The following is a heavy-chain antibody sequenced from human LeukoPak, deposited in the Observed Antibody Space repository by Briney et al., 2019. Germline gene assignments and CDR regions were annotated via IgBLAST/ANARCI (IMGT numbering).Heavy chain of an antibody. CDR1: GGSISSGGYY. V-gene: IGHV4-31*03. Sequence: SETLSLTCTVSGGSISSGGYYWSWIRQHPGKGLEWIGYIYYSGSTCYNPSLKSRVTVSVDTSKNQFSLKLSSVTAADTAVYYCARAGYGDYPGYYFDYWGQGTLVTVSS. D-gene: IGHD4-17*01. J-gene: IGHJ4*02. CDR2: IYYSGST. CDR3: ARAGYGDYPGYYFDY.